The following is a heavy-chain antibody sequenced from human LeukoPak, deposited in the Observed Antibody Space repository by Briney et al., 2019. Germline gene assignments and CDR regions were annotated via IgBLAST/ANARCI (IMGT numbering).Heavy chain of an antibody. V-gene: IGHV4-59*01. J-gene: IGHJ3*02. CDR1: GGSITNYY. CDR3: ARDAVTYDAFDI. D-gene: IGHD2-21*02. CDR2: VFYSGST. Sequence: SEALSLTCTVSGGSITNYYWNWIRQPPGKGPEWIGYVFYSGSTNYNPSLRSRVTISVDTSKNQFSLKLSSVTAADTAVYYCARDAVTYDAFDIWGQGTMVTVSS.